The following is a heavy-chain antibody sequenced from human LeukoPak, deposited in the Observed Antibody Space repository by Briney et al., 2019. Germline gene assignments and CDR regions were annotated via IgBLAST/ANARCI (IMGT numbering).Heavy chain of an antibody. Sequence: GGSLRLSCAVSGFTVSNYFMSWVRQAPGKGLEWVSIIYSAGSTYYADSVKGRSTISRDNSKNTVSLQMNSLRAEDTAVYYCARGSDFWSGYLVYWGQGTLVTVSS. V-gene: IGHV3-53*01. CDR3: ARGSDFWSGYLVY. D-gene: IGHD3-3*01. CDR1: GFTVSNYF. J-gene: IGHJ4*02. CDR2: IYSAGST.